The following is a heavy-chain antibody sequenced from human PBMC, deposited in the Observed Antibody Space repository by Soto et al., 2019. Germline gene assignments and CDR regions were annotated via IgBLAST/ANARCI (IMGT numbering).Heavy chain of an antibody. Sequence: QVQLVESGGGLVKPGGSLRLSCAASGFTFSDYYMSWIRQAPGKGLEWLSYISTSGSTIYYADSLKGRFTISRDNAKNSLYLQMNSLRAEDTAVYYCARDGRITNFGVVSSGLWHFDLWGRGTLVTVSS. CDR1: GFTFSDYY. V-gene: IGHV3-11*01. J-gene: IGHJ2*01. D-gene: IGHD3-3*01. CDR3: ARDGRITNFGVVSSGLWHFDL. CDR2: ISTSGSTI.